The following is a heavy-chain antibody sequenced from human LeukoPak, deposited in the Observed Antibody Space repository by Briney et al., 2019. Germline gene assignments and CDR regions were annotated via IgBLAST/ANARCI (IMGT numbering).Heavy chain of an antibody. Sequence: GGSLRLSCAASGFTFSNAWMSWVRQAPGKGLEWVGRIKSKTEGGTTDYAAPVKGRFTISRDDSKNTLYLQMNSLKTEDTAVYYCTTAFPGLLRYFDWLLTNPDYWGQGTLVTVSS. V-gene: IGHV3-15*01. CDR2: IKSKTEGGTT. CDR3: TTAFPGLLRYFDWLLTNPDY. CDR1: GFTFSNAW. J-gene: IGHJ4*02. D-gene: IGHD3-9*01.